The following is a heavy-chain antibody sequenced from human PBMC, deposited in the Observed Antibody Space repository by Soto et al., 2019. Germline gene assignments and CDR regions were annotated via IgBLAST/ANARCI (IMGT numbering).Heavy chain of an antibody. V-gene: IGHV3-30*03. J-gene: IGHJ4*02. D-gene: IGHD2-15*01. Sequence: GGSLRLSCAASGFSFSTYGMHWVRQAAGRGLEWMAVISNDGSNKYYADSVKGRFTISRDNSKDTLFLQMNSRRAEDTAVYYCARDFRCSGGSCPQGYWGQGTLVNVSS. CDR3: ARDFRCSGGSCPQGY. CDR2: ISNDGSNK. CDR1: GFSFSTYG.